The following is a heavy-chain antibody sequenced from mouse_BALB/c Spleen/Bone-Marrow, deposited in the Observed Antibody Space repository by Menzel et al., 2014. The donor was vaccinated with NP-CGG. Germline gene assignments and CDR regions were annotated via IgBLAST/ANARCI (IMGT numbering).Heavy chain of an antibody. CDR1: GYTFTDYN. D-gene: IGHD1-2*01. CDR3: ARRFITTAAWFAY. CDR2: IYPYNGGT. J-gene: IGHJ3*01. Sequence: VQLHQSGPELVKPGASVKISCKASGYTFTDYNMHWVKQSHGKSLEWIGYIYPYNGGTGYNQKFKSKATLTVDNSSSTAYMELRSLTSEDSAVYYCARRFITTAAWFAYWGQGTLVTVSA. V-gene: IGHV1S29*02.